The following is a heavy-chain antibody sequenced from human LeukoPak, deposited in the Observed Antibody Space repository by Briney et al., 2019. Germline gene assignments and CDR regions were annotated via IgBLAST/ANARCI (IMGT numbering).Heavy chain of an antibody. J-gene: IGHJ4*02. CDR1: GFTFSSYA. CDR3: AKAAEGSGSYVYFDY. V-gene: IGHV3-23*01. CDR2: ISGSGGST. D-gene: IGHD3-10*01. Sequence: GDSLRLSCAASGFTFSSYAMSWVRQAPGKGLEWVSSISGSGGSTYYADSVKGRFTISRDNSKNTLYLQMNSLRAEDTAVYYCAKAAEGSGSYVYFDYWGQGTLVTVSS.